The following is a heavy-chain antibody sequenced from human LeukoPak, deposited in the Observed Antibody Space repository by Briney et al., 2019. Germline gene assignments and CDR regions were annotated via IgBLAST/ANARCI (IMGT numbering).Heavy chain of an antibody. D-gene: IGHD1-26*01. V-gene: IGHV4-59*08. Sequence: PSETLSLTCTVSGGSISSYYWSWIRQPAGKGLEWIGYIYYSGYTNYNPSLKSRVTISIDTSKNQFSLKLSSVTAADTAVYYCSRQERWERPMFFDYWGQGTLVTVSS. CDR3: SRQERWERPMFFDY. CDR2: IYYSGYT. J-gene: IGHJ4*02. CDR1: GGSISSYY.